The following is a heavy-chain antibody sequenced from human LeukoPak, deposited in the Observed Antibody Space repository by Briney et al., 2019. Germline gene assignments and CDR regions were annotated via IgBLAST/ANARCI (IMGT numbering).Heavy chain of an antibody. CDR3: ATSYGDYAAAFDI. Sequence: SQTLSLTCTVSGGSISSGDYYWSWIRQPPGKGLEWIGYIYYSGSTYYNPSLKSRVTISVDTSKSQFSLKLSSVTAEDTAVYYCATSYGDYAAAFDIWGQGTMVTVSS. D-gene: IGHD4-17*01. V-gene: IGHV4-30-4*01. CDR1: GGSISSGDYY. J-gene: IGHJ3*02. CDR2: IYYSGST.